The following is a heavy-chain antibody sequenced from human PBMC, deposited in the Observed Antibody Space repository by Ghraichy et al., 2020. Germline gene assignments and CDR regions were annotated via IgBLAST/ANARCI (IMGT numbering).Heavy chain of an antibody. D-gene: IGHD6-13*01. CDR3: ARRGYSSSRRFDY. Sequence: SETLSLTCAVYGGSFSGYYWSWIRQPPGKGLEWIGEINHSGSTNYNPSLKSRVTISVDTSKNQFSLKLSSVTAADTAVYYCARRGYSSSRRFDYWGQGTLVTVSS. CDR1: GGSFSGYY. CDR2: INHSGST. J-gene: IGHJ4*02. V-gene: IGHV4-34*01.